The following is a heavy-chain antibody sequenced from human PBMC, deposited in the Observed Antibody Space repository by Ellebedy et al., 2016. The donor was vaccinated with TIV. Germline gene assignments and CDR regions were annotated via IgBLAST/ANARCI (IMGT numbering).Heavy chain of an antibody. CDR1: GFTFSSYG. CDR3: AKVWLGSDFWSGYWAPFDY. D-gene: IGHD3-3*01. CDR2: ISYDGSNK. Sequence: GESLKISXAASGFTFSSYGMHWVRQAPGKGLEWVAVISYDGSNKYYADSVKGRFTISRDNSKNTLYLQMNSLRAEDTAVYYCAKVWLGSDFWSGYWAPFDYWGQGTLVTVSS. V-gene: IGHV3-30*18. J-gene: IGHJ4*02.